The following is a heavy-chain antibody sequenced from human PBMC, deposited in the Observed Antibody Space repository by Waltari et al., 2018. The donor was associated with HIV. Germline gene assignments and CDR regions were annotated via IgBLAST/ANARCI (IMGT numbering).Heavy chain of an antibody. D-gene: IGHD6-13*01. J-gene: IGHJ4*02. CDR2: ISSSGTTI. Sequence: EVQLVESGGSMGQPGGSLRLSCAASGFTFSSYSMNWVRQAPGKGLEWVSYISSSGTTIYYADSVKGRFTISRDNAKNSLYLQMNSLRAEDTAVYYCARDWYSTNWPNVYYDYWGQGTLVTVAS. CDR1: GFTFSSYS. CDR3: ARDWYSTNWPNVYYDY. V-gene: IGHV3-48*04.